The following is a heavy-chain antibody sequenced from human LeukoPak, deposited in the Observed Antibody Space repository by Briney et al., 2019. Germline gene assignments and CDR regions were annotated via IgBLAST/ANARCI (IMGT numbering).Heavy chain of an antibody. V-gene: IGHV3-20*04. CDR3: ARDPPRGAPGIAVAGTGY. CDR1: GFTFDDYG. J-gene: IGHJ4*02. Sequence: PGGSLRLSCAASGFTFDDYGMSWVRQAPGKGLEWVSGISWNGGSTGYADSVRGRFTISRDNAKNSLYLQMNSLGAEDTASHYCARDPPRGAPGIAVAGTGYWGQGTLVTVSS. D-gene: IGHD6-19*01. CDR2: ISWNGGST.